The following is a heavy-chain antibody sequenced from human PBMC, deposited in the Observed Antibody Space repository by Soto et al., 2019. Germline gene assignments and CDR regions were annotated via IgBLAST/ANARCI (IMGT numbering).Heavy chain of an antibody. CDR3: AREGDTRIAYYYYGMDV. D-gene: IGHD5-18*01. CDR1: GYTFTGYY. CDR2: INPNSGGT. Sequence: ASVKVSCKASGYTFTGYYMHWVRQAPGQGLEWMGWINPNSGGTNYAQKFQGWVTMTRDTSISTAYMERSRLRSDDTAVYYCAREGDTRIAYYYYGMDVWGQGTTVTVSS. J-gene: IGHJ6*02. V-gene: IGHV1-2*04.